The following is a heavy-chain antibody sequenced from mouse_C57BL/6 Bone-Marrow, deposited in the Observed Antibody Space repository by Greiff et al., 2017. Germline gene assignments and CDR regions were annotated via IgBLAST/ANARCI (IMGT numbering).Heavy chain of an antibody. Sequence: EVKLQESGPGLVKPSQSLSLTCSVTGYSITSGYYWNWIRQFPGNKLEWMGYISYDGSNNYNPSLKNPISITRDTSKNQFFLKLNSVTTEDTATYYGARGGEMDDYGADYWGQGTTLTVSS. D-gene: IGHD2-4*01. V-gene: IGHV3-6*01. J-gene: IGHJ2*01. CDR2: ISYDGSN. CDR3: ARGGEMDDYGADY. CDR1: GYSITSGYY.